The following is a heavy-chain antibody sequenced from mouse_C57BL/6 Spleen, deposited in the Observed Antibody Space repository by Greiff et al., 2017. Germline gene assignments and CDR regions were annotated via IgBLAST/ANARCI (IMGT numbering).Heavy chain of an antibody. Sequence: QVQLQQPGAELVKPGASVKLSCKASGYTFTSYWMQWVNQRPGQGLEWIGDIDPSDSYTNYNRKFKGTATLTVDTSSSTAYMQPSSLTSEDSAVXYWARHPTTVVATGFDYWGQGTTRTVSS. CDR2: IDPSDSYT. CDR3: ARHPTTVVATGFDY. V-gene: IGHV1-50*01. J-gene: IGHJ2*01. D-gene: IGHD1-1*01. CDR1: GYTFTSYW.